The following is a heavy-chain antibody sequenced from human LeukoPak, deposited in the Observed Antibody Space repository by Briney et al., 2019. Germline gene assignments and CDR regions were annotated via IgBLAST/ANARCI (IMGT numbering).Heavy chain of an antibody. J-gene: IGHJ4*02. CDR1: GFTFSSYA. CDR3: ARARGYSYGLSY. Sequence: PGGSLRLSCAASGFTFSSYAMHWVRQAPGKGLEYVSAISSNGGSTYYANSVKGRFTISRDNSKNTLYLQMGSLRAEDTAVYYCARARGYSYGLSYWGQGTLVTVSS. CDR2: ISSNGGST. D-gene: IGHD5-18*01. V-gene: IGHV3-64*01.